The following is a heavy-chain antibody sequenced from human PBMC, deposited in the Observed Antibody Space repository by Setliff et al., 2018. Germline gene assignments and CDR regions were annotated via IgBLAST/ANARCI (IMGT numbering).Heavy chain of an antibody. D-gene: IGHD2-2*01. CDR2: IYYSGST. V-gene: IGHV4-39*01. J-gene: IGHJ6*03. CDR3: ARLGGSSTSGGFYYFYYYMDV. Sequence: SETLSLTCTVSGGSISSSSYYWGWIRQPPGKGLEWIGSIYYSGSTYHNPSLKSRVTISVDTSKNQFSLNLSSVAAADTAVYYCARLGGSSTSGGFYYFYYYMDVWGKGTTVTVSS. CDR1: GGSISSSSYY.